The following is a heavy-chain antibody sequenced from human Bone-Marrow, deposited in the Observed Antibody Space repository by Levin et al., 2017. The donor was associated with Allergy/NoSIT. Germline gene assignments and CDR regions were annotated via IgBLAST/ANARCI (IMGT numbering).Heavy chain of an antibody. Sequence: PSETLSLTCTVSGGSISSSSYYWGWIRQPPGKGLEWIGSIYYSGSTYYNPSLKSRVTISVDTSKNQFSLKLSSVTAADTAVYYCARPRYGYGMDVWGQGTTVTVSS. CDR3: ARPRYGYGMDV. J-gene: IGHJ6*02. CDR2: IYYSGST. D-gene: IGHD3-9*01. V-gene: IGHV4-39*01. CDR1: GGSISSSSYY.